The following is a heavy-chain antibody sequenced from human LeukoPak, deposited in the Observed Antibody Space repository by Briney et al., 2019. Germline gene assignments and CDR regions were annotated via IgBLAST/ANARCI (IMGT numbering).Heavy chain of an antibody. CDR2: ISVYNGNT. D-gene: IGHD4-23*01. CDR1: GYTFTSYG. CDR3: ARDYTVVISGPMDY. J-gene: IGHJ4*02. Sequence: ASVMVSCKASGYTFTSYGISWVRQAPGQGLEWMGWISVYNGNTNYAQKFQGRVTMTTDTSTSTAYMELRSLRPDDTAVYYCARDYTVVISGPMDYWGQGTLVTVSS. V-gene: IGHV1-18*01.